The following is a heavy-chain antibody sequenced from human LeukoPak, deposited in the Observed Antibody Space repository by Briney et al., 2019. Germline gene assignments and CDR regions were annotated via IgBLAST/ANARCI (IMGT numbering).Heavy chain of an antibody. Sequence: GGSLRLSCVASGFTFSSYWMHWVRQDPRKGLVWVSRINGDGRNINYADSVRGRFTISRDNAKNTLYLQMNSLRAEDTAVYYCASIVGATNKRDAFDIWGQGTMVTVSS. CDR3: ASIVGATNKRDAFDI. V-gene: IGHV3-74*01. D-gene: IGHD1-26*01. CDR2: INGDGRNI. J-gene: IGHJ3*02. CDR1: GFTFSSYW.